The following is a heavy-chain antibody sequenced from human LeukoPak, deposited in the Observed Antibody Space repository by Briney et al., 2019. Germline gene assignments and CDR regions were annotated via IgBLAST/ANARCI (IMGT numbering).Heavy chain of an antibody. CDR3: ARDRTMIVVAPGAFDI. J-gene: IGHJ3*02. Sequence: GGSLRLSCAASGFTFSSYSMNWVRQAPGKGLEWVSYISSSGSTIYYADSVKGRFTISRDNAKNSLYLKMNSLRAEDTAVYYCARDRTMIVVAPGAFDIWGQGTMVTVSS. CDR2: ISSSGSTI. CDR1: GFTFSSYS. V-gene: IGHV3-48*04. D-gene: IGHD3-22*01.